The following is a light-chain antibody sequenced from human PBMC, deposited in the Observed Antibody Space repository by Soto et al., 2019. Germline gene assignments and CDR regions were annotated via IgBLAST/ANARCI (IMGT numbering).Light chain of an antibody. V-gene: IGKV3D-20*02. CDR2: GAS. Sequence: DIVMTQSPGTLSLSQGERATLSFRASQRITGNYLAWYQQKPGQSPRLLIYGASSRATGIPDRFSGSGSGTDFTLTISRLEPEDFAVYYCQQRRSWPPTITFGQGTRLEIK. CDR3: QQRRSWPPTIT. J-gene: IGKJ5*01. CDR1: QRITGNY.